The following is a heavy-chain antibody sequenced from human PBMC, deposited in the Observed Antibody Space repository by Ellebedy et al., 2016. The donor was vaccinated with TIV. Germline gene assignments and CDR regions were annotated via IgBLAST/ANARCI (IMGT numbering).Heavy chain of an antibody. Sequence: PGGSLRLSCAASGFTFSSNSMNWVRQAPGKGLEWVSYISSTSRTIYYADSVKGRFTISRDNAKNTMFLQMNSLRAEDTALYYCATDSGGDYRQELGYWGQGTLVTVSS. J-gene: IGHJ4*02. V-gene: IGHV3-48*01. CDR3: ATDSGGDYRQELGY. CDR1: GFTFSSNS. CDR2: ISSTSRTI. D-gene: IGHD6-25*01.